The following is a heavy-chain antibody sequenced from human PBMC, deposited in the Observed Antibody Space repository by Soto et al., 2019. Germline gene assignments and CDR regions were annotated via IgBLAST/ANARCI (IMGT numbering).Heavy chain of an antibody. CDR2: ISYDGSNK. CDR3: AKDRGDAAYGGMDV. V-gene: IGHV3-30*18. CDR1: GFTFSSFG. J-gene: IGHJ6*02. Sequence: QVQLVESGGGVVQPGRSLRLSCAASGFTFSSFGMHWVRQAPGKGLEWVAVISYDGSNKYYADSVKGRFTISRDNSKNTLDLQMNSLRAEDTAVHYCAKDRGDAAYGGMDVWGQGTTVTVSS. D-gene: IGHD4-17*01.